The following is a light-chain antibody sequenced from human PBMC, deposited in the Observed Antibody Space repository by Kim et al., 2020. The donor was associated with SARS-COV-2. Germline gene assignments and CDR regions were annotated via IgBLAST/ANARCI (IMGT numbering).Light chain of an antibody. J-gene: IGLJ2*01. CDR1: SGHSSYA. CDR2: LNSDGSH. CDR3: QTWGTGMV. V-gene: IGLV4-69*01. Sequence: GASDKLTCTLSSGHSSYAIAWQQQQPEKGPRYLMKLNSDGSHSKGDGSPDRFSGSSSGAERYLTISSLQSEDEADYYCQTWGTGMVFGGGTQLTVL.